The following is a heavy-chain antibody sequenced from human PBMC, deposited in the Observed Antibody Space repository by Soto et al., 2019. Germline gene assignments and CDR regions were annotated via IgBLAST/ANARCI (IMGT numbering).Heavy chain of an antibody. CDR2: IFWDDDK. J-gene: IGHJ4*02. CDR1: GFSLSDSGVG. D-gene: IGHD6-19*01. Sequence: QITLKESGPTLVKPTQTLKLTCTFSGFSLSDSGVGMGWIRQPPGKALEWLALIFWDDDKRYSPSLRTRLTITKDTAKNQVFLKMTNMDSVDTATYYCAHSGQWQPLDYWGQGTLVNVST. CDR3: AHSGQWQPLDY. V-gene: IGHV2-5*02.